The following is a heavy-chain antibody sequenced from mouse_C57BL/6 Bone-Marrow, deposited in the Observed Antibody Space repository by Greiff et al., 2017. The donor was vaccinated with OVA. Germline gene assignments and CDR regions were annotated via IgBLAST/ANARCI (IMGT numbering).Heavy chain of an antibody. CDR1: GFSLTSYG. J-gene: IGHJ3*01. V-gene: IGHV2-5*01. CDR2: IWRGGST. CDR3: AKKGLYSNSFAY. D-gene: IGHD2-5*01. Sequence: VQVVESGPGLVQPSQSLSITCTVSGFSLTSYGVHWVRQSPGKGLEWLGVIWRGGSTDYNAAFMSRLSITKDNSKSQVFFKMNSLQADDTAIYYCAKKGLYSNSFAYWGQGTLVTVSA.